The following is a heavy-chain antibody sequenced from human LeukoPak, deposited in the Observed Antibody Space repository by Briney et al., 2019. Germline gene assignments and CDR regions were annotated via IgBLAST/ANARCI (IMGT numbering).Heavy chain of an antibody. V-gene: IGHV4-59*08. J-gene: IGHJ4*02. CDR2: IHYTGST. Sequence: SETLSLTCTVSGGSISGYYWSWVRQPPGKGLEYIGYIHYTGSTNYNPSLKSRVTISVDTSKNRFSLKLSSVTAADTAVYYCARHVPGRDTAMLTDYWGQGALVTVSS. CDR1: GGSISGYY. CDR3: ARHVPGRDTAMLTDY. D-gene: IGHD5-18*01.